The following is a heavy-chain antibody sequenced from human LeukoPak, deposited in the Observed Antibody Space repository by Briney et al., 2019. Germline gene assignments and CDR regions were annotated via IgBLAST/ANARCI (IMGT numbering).Heavy chain of an antibody. D-gene: IGHD2-15*01. CDR1: GFTFDDYA. J-gene: IGHJ6*03. V-gene: IGHV3-9*01. CDR2: ISWNSGSI. Sequence: GGSLRLSCAASGFTFDDYALHWVRQAPGKGLEWVSGISWNSGSIGYADSVKGRFTISRDNAKNSLYLQMNSLKAEDTAVYYCARGAKYCSGDSCYYYYYYMDVWGKGTTVTVSS. CDR3: ARGAKYCSGDSCYYYYYYMDV.